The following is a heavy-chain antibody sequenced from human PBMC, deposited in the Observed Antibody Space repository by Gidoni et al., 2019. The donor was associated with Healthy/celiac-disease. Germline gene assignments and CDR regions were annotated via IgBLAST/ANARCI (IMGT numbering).Heavy chain of an antibody. Sequence: QVQLQESGPGLVKPSQTLSLTCTVSGGSISSGCYYWSWFRQHPGKGLEWIGYIYYSGSTYYNPSLKSRVTISVDTSKNQFSLKLSSVTAADTAVYYCARDSSTGDRYYYYYGMDVWGQGTTVTVSS. CDR2: IYYSGST. V-gene: IGHV4-31*03. CDR3: ARDSSTGDRYYYYYGMDV. J-gene: IGHJ6*02. D-gene: IGHD7-27*01. CDR1: GGSISSGCYY.